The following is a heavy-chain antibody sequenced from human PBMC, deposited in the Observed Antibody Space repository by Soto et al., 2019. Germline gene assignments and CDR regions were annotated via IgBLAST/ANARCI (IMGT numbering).Heavy chain of an antibody. D-gene: IGHD1-26*01. CDR2: IIHSEST. CDR3: ARQRPTDGRWEFANYYGMDV. CDR1: GGSFSAYY. V-gene: IGHV4-34*12. Sequence: SETLSLTCAVYGGSFSAYYWRWVRQPPGKGLEWIGEIIHSESTKYNPSLKSRVTISVDTSKNQFSLKLSSETAADTAVYYCARQRPTDGRWEFANYYGMDVWGQGTPVTVSS. J-gene: IGHJ6*02.